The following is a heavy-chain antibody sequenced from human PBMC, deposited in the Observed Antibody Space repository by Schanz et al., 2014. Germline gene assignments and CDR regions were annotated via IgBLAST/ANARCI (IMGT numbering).Heavy chain of an antibody. V-gene: IGHV3-23*01. CDR3: AKGRFGELSAFDI. D-gene: IGHD3-10*01. CDR1: GFTFSTSA. CDR2: VSRSTPDI. J-gene: IGHJ3*02. Sequence: EVQLLESGGGLVQPGGSLRLSCAASGFTFSTSAMSWVRQAPGKGLEWVSYVSRSTPDIYYADSVKGRFTMSRDNSKNTVHLQMNSLRAEDTAVYYCAKGRFGELSAFDIWGQGTMXTVSS.